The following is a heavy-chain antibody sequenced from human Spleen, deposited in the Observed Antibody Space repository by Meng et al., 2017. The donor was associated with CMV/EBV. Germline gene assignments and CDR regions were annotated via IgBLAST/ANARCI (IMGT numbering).Heavy chain of an antibody. CDR1: EFTCSTYA. CDR3: AKDQPSSGYALDY. V-gene: IGHV3-23*03. J-gene: IGHJ4*02. CDR2: IYRGGSGI. Sequence: AAAEFTCSTYAMRWVRQAPGKGMEWVSIIYRGGSGICYADSVKGRFTISRDDSKNTLYLQMNSLRAEDTAVYYCAKDQPSSGYALDYWGQGTLVTVSS. D-gene: IGHD5-12*01.